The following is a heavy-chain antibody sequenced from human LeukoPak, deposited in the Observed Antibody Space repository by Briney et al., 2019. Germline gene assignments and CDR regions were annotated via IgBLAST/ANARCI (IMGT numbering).Heavy chain of an antibody. Sequence: GRSLRLSCAASGFTFSGYSMNWVRQAPGKGLEWLSYISSPSSTIYYADSVRVRFTISRDNAKNSLYLKMNSLRAEDAAIYYCARAYLLPSIPYWYFDLWGRGTLVTVSS. J-gene: IGHJ2*01. D-gene: IGHD2-21*01. CDR1: GFTFSGYS. V-gene: IGHV3-48*04. CDR3: ARAYLLPSIPYWYFDL. CDR2: ISSPSSTI.